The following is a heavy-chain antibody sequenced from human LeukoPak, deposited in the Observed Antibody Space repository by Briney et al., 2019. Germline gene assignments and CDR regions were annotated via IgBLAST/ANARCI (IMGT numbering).Heavy chain of an antibody. J-gene: IGHJ4*02. V-gene: IGHV1-46*01. CDR1: GYTFTSYY. CDR2: INPSGGST. D-gene: IGHD3-22*01. CDR3: ARASSYYDSIPGF. Sequence: GASVKVSCKASGYTFTSYYMHWVRQAPGQGLEWMGIINPSGGSTSYAQKFQGRVTMTRDMSTSTVYMELSSLRYEDTAVYYCARASSYYDSIPGFWGQGTLVTVSS.